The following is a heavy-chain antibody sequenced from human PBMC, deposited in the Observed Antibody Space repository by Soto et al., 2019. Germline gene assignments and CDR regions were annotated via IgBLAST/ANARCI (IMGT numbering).Heavy chain of an antibody. CDR1: GGTFSSHG. CDR2: IVPIFGTA. V-gene: IGHV1-69*12. D-gene: IGHD5-12*01. CDR3: ARGRYSVYDMPDTYYYYNYGMDV. J-gene: IGHJ6*02. Sequence: QVQLVQSGAEVKKPGSSVKVSCKASGGTFSSHGISWVRQAPGQGLEWMGGIVPIFGTADDAQRFRGRVTITADESTSTAYMELSSLRSEDTAVYYCARGRYSVYDMPDTYYYYNYGMDVWGQGTTVTVSS.